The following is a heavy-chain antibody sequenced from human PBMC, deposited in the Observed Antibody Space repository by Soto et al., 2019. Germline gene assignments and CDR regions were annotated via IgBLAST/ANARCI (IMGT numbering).Heavy chain of an antibody. CDR2: INPNSSGT. J-gene: IGHJ6*02. CDR3: ARAQKAGPYYYYGMDV. Sequence: ASVKVSCKASGYTFTGYYMHWVRQAPGQGLEWRGWINPNSSGTNYAQKFQGWVTMTRDTSISTAYMELSRLRSDDTAVYYCARAQKAGPYYYYGMDVWGQGTTVTVSS. D-gene: IGHD6-13*01. CDR1: GYTFTGYY. V-gene: IGHV1-2*04.